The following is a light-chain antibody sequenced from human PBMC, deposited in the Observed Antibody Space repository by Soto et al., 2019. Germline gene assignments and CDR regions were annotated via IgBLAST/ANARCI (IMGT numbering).Light chain of an antibody. V-gene: IGKV3-20*01. CDR3: QQYGSVPLT. CDR2: GAS. Sequence: EIVLTQSPGTLSLSPGERATLSCRASESVSTNYLAWYQQKPGQAPRLLISGASSRATGIPDRFSGSGSGADFTLTINRLVPEDFAVYYCQQYGSVPLTFGGGTKVEIK. CDR1: ESVSTNY. J-gene: IGKJ4*01.